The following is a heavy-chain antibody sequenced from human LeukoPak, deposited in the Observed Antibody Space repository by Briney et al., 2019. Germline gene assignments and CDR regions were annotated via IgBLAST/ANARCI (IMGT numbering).Heavy chain of an antibody. CDR3: ARDSSGSGSVPGYYYYYMDV. CDR2: ISAYNGNT. D-gene: IGHD1-26*01. Sequence: ASVKVSCKASGYTFTSYGISWVRQAPGQGLEWMGWISAYNGNTNYAQKLQGRVTMTTDTSTSTAYMELRSLRSDDTAVYYCARDSSGSGSVPGYYYYYMDVWGKGTTVTVSS. CDR1: GYTFTSYG. J-gene: IGHJ6*03. V-gene: IGHV1-18*01.